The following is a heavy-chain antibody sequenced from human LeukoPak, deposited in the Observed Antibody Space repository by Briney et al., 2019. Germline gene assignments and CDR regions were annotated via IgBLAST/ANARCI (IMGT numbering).Heavy chain of an antibody. V-gene: IGHV4-34*01. CDR1: GGSFSGYY. CDR2: INHSGST. Sequence: ASETLSLTCAVYGGSFSGYYWSWIRQPLGKGLEWIGEINHSGSTNYNPSLKSRVTISVDTSKNQFSLKLSSVTAADTAVYYCARGGEEYYDILTGYTRFDYWGQGTLVTVSS. D-gene: IGHD3-9*01. J-gene: IGHJ4*02. CDR3: ARGGEEYYDILTGYTRFDY.